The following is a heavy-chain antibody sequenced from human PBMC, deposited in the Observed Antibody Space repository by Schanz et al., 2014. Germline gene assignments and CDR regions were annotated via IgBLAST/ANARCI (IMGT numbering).Heavy chain of an antibody. CDR2: VSSRSDEI. V-gene: IGHV3-23*05. Sequence: EVQLLESGGGLVQPGGSLRLSCSASTFTFDHYAMTWVRQAPGKGLEWVAAVSSRSDEIKYADSVKGRFTISRDNSKNSLYLQMNSLRAEDTAVYYCAMIGGSVFDYWAQGTLVTVSS. D-gene: IGHD3-10*01. CDR1: TFTFDHYA. CDR3: AMIGGSVFDY. J-gene: IGHJ4*02.